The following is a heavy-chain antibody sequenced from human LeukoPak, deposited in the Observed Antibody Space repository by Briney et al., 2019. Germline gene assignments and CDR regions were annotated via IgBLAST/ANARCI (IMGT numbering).Heavy chain of an antibody. D-gene: IGHD3-22*01. CDR2: ISYDGSNK. J-gene: IGHJ6*03. CDR3: ARGSYDSSGYPRYYYYMDV. CDR1: GFTFSSYA. V-gene: IGHV3-30-3*01. Sequence: GGSLRLSCAASGFTFSSYAMHWVRQAPGKGLEWVAVISYDGSNKYYADSVKGRFTISRDNSKNTLYLQMNSLRAEDTAVYYCARGSYDSSGYPRYYYYMDVWGKGTTVTVSS.